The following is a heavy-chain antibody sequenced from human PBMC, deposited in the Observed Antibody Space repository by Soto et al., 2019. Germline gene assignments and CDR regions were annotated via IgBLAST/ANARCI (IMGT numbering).Heavy chain of an antibody. CDR3: AKDLLLRYFYWFHYPPPYYYYGMDV. J-gene: IGHJ6*02. Sequence: GGSLRLSCAASGFIFSSYAMSWVRQAPGKGLEWVSAISGSGGSTYYADSVKGRFTISRDNSKNTLYLQMNSLRAEDTAVYYCAKDLLLRYFYWFHYPPPYYYYGMDVWGQGTTVTVSS. D-gene: IGHD3-9*01. V-gene: IGHV3-23*01. CDR2: ISGSGGST. CDR1: GFIFSSYA.